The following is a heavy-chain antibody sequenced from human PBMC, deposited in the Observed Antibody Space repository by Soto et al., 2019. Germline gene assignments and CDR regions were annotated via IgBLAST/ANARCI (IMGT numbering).Heavy chain of an antibody. V-gene: IGHV3-33*01. Sequence: QVQLVESGGGVVQPGRSLRLSCAASGFTFSSYGMHWVRQAPGKGLEWVAVIWHDGSNKYYADSVKGRFTISRDNSKNTLYLQMNSLRAEDTGVYYCARDRIYGDRNWFAADIGGQGTMVTVSS. D-gene: IGHD4-17*01. CDR3: ARDRIYGDRNWFAADI. CDR2: IWHDGSNK. CDR1: GFTFSSYG. J-gene: IGHJ3*02.